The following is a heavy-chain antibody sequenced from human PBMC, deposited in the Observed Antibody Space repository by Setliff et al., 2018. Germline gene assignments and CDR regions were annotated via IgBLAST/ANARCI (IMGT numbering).Heavy chain of an antibody. D-gene: IGHD6-19*01. CDR1: GGSFSGYY. V-gene: IGHV4-59*10. CDR2: MYTSGHT. J-gene: IGHJ6*03. CDR3: AREQWLDPPGYYYMDV. Sequence: SETLSLTCAVYGGSFSGYYWSWIRQPPGKGLEWIGRMYTSGHTNYNTSLKSRVTMSIDTSKNQFSLKLNSVTAADMAVYYCAREQWLDPPGYYYMDVWAKGTTVTVSS.